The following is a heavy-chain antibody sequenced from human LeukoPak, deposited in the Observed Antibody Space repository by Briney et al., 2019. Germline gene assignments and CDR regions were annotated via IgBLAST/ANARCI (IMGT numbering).Heavy chain of an antibody. V-gene: IGHV4-59*01. D-gene: IGHD3-22*01. CDR1: GGSFSGYY. J-gene: IGHJ4*02. Sequence: SETLSLTCAVYGGSFSGYYWSWIRQPPGKGLEWIGYIYYSGSTNYNPSLKSRVTISVDTSKNQFSLKLSSVTAADTAVYYCAKFPPDYYDSSGYHLTGYWGQGTLVTVSS. CDR3: AKFPPDYYDSSGYHLTGY. CDR2: IYYSGST.